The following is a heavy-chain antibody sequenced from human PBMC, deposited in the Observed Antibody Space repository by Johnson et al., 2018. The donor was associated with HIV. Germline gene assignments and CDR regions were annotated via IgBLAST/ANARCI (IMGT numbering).Heavy chain of an antibody. V-gene: IGHV3-30*04. CDR1: GFTFSSYA. Sequence: QVQLVESGGGVVQPGRSLRLSCAASGFTFSSYAMHWVRQAPGKGLEWVAVISYDGSNKYYADSVKGLFTISRDNSKNTLYLQMNSLRAEDTAVYYCAREMATICPQNFCDAFDIWGQGTMVTVSS. J-gene: IGHJ3*02. CDR2: ISYDGSNK. CDR3: AREMATICPQNFCDAFDI. D-gene: IGHD5-24*01.